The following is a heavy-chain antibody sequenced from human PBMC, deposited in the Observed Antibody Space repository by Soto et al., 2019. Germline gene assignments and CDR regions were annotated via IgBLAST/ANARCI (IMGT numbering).Heavy chain of an antibody. CDR1: GFTFSSYA. CDR3: AKAIRSVVVAPLGY. D-gene: IGHD2-15*01. V-gene: IGHV3-23*01. J-gene: IGHJ4*02. Sequence: EVQLLESGGGLVQPGGSLRLSCAASGFTFSSYAMSWVRQAPGKGLEWVSAISGSGGSTYYADFVKGRFTISRDNSKNTLYLQMNSLRAEDTAVYYCAKAIRSVVVAPLGYWGQGTLVTVSS. CDR2: ISGSGGST.